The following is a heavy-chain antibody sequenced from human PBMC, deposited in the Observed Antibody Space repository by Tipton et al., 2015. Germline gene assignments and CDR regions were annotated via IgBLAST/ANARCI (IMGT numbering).Heavy chain of an antibody. Sequence: LRLSCTVSGGSISSSTYYWGWIRQPPGKGLECIGDIYYTGNTYYNPSLKSRVSISVDTSKNQFSLKLSSVTAADTAVYYCARHRLRDWFDPWGQGTLVTVSS. CDR3: ARHRLRDWFDP. J-gene: IGHJ5*02. CDR1: GGSISSSTYY. CDR2: IYYTGNT. V-gene: IGHV4-39*01.